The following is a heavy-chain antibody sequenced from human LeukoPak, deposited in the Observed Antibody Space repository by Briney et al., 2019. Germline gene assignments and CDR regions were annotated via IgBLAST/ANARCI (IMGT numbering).Heavy chain of an antibody. Sequence: VASVKVSCKASGCTFTSYDISWVRQATGQGLEWMGWMNPNSGNTGYAQKFQGRVTMTRDTSISTAYMELSSLRSEDTAVYYCARRGYYYGMHVWGQGTTVTVSS. CDR2: MNPNSGNT. V-gene: IGHV1-8*01. CDR1: GCTFTSYD. J-gene: IGHJ6*02. CDR3: ARRGYYYGMHV.